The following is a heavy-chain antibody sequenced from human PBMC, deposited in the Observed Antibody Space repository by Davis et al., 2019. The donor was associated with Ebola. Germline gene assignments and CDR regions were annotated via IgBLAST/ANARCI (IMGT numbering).Heavy chain of an antibody. D-gene: IGHD6-13*01. J-gene: IGHJ6*02. Sequence: PSETLSLTCTVSGGSISSYYWSWIRQPAGKGLEWIGRIYTSGSTNYNPSLKSRVTMSVDTSKNQFSLKLSSVTAADTAVYYCARDFSSSWLDYYYGMDVWGQGTTVTVSS. CDR1: GGSISSYY. CDR3: ARDFSSSWLDYYYGMDV. CDR2: IYTSGST. V-gene: IGHV4-4*07.